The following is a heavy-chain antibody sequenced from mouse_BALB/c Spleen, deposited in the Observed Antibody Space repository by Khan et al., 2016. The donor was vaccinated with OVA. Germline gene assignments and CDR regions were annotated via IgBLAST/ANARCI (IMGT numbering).Heavy chain of an antibody. CDR3: ARSLYYSFGYALDC. V-gene: IGHV3-2*02. CDR2: ISSTGGT. D-gene: IGHD2-12*01. J-gene: IGHJ4*01. CDR1: GCSITSDYA. Sequence: EVQLQESGPGLVKPSQSLSLTCTVTGCSITSDYAWNWIRQFPGNKLEWMGYISSTGGTCYNPSLKSRISVTRDTSKNQFFLQLKSVTTEDTATYYCARSLYYSFGYALDCWGRGTSVTVSS.